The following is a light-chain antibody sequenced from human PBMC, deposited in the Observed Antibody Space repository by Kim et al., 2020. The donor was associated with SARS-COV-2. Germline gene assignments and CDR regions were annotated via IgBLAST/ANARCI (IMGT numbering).Light chain of an antibody. CDR2: GAS. CDR3: QQYGASPEKEWT. V-gene: IGKV3-20*01. J-gene: IGKJ1*01. Sequence: EIVFTQTPGTLSLSPGERATLSCRASQSVYSNFLAWYQHKSGQAPRLLFYGASTRATGVPDRFSGSGSGTDFTLTINRLEPEDFAVYYCQQYGASPEKEWTFGRGTKVDIK. CDR1: QSVYSNF.